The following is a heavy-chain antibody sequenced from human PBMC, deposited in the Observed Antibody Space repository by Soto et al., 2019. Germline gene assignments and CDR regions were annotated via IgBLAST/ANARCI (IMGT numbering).Heavy chain of an antibody. D-gene: IGHD2-2*01. J-gene: IGHJ3*02. CDR3: ARHGTGGDTVVVRAGHDAYGI. CDR2: IYPGDSDT. V-gene: IGHV5-51*01. Sequence: GESLKISCKGSGYSFTSYWIGWVRQMPGKGLEGMGIIYPGDSDTRYSPSFQGQVTISADKSISTAYLQWSSLKASDTAMYYCARHGTGGDTVVVRAGHDAYGIWGKLTGVT. CDR1: GYSFTSYW.